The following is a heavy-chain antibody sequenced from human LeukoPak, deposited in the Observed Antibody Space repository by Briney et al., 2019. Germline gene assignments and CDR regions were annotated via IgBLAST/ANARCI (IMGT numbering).Heavy chain of an antibody. D-gene: IGHD3-16*02. Sequence: SETLSLTCTVSGGSISSSSYYWGWIRQPPGKGLEWIGSIYYSGSTYYNPSLKSRVTIPVDTSKNQFSLKLSSVTAADTAVYYCARQATGEGELSDYWGQGTLVTVSS. J-gene: IGHJ4*02. CDR3: ARQATGEGELSDY. CDR1: GGSISSSSYY. CDR2: IYYSGST. V-gene: IGHV4-39*01.